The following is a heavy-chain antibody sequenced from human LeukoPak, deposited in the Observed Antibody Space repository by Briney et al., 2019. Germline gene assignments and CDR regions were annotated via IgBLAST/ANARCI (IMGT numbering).Heavy chain of an antibody. Sequence: GGSLRLACAASGFTFSTYAMSWVRQTPGKGLECVADISGRGTNTYYTDSVKGRFTISRDSSKRSLYVQMNSLRADDTAVYYCARGRNYGSGPGYYFDYWGQRTLVTVS. D-gene: IGHD3-10*01. CDR2: ISGRGTNT. CDR3: ARGRNYGSGPGYYFDY. V-gene: IGHV3-23*01. CDR1: GFTFSTYA. J-gene: IGHJ4*02.